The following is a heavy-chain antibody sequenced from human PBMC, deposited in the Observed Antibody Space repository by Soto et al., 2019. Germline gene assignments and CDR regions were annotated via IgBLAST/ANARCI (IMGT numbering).Heavy chain of an antibody. CDR3: AREDYDFWSGYSPSGMDV. J-gene: IGHJ6*02. CDR2: ISYDGSNK. V-gene: IGHV3-30-3*01. CDR1: GFTFSSYA. Sequence: PGGSLRLSCAASGFTFSSYAMHWVRQAPGKGLEWVAVISYDGSNKYYADSVKGRFTISRDNSKNTLYLQMNSLRAEDTAVYYCAREDYDFWSGYSPSGMDVWGQGTTVTVS. D-gene: IGHD3-3*01.